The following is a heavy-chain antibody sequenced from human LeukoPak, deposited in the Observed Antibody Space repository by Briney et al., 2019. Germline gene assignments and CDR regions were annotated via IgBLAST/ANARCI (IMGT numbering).Heavy chain of an antibody. Sequence: GSSVKVSCKASGGTFSSYAFSWVRQAPGQGLEWMGGIIPIFGTANYAQKFQGRVTITTDESTSTDYMELSSLRSEDTAVYYCATRSQYRGGDCSVDYWGQGTLVTVSS. J-gene: IGHJ4*02. CDR2: IIPIFGTA. V-gene: IGHV1-69*05. CDR3: ATRSQYRGGDCSVDY. CDR1: GGTFSSYA. D-gene: IGHD2-21*02.